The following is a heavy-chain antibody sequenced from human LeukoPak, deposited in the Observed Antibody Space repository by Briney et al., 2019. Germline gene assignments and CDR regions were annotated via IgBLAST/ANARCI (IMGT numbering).Heavy chain of an antibody. J-gene: IGHJ4*02. CDR3: ARGLVSGTYLEYFDS. Sequence: GGSLRLSCAASGFTFSDYGMHWVRQAPGKGLEWVAVISYDGSNKYYADSVKGRFTISRDNLKKMLYLQMNSLRAEDTAVYYCARGLVSGTYLEYFDSWGQGTLVTVSS. CDR1: GFTFSDYG. CDR2: ISYDGSNK. D-gene: IGHD1-26*01. V-gene: IGHV3-30*03.